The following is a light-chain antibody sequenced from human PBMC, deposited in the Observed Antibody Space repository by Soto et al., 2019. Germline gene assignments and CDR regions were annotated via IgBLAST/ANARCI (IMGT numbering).Light chain of an antibody. CDR1: QSVSSF. Sequence: EIVLTQSPATLSLSPGERATLSCRASQSVSSFLAWYQHKPGQAPRLLIYDASNRATGIPVRFSGSGSGTDFTLTISSLEPEDFVVYYCQQYGSSPLTFGGGTKVEIK. V-gene: IGKV3-11*01. CDR3: QQYGSSPLT. J-gene: IGKJ4*01. CDR2: DAS.